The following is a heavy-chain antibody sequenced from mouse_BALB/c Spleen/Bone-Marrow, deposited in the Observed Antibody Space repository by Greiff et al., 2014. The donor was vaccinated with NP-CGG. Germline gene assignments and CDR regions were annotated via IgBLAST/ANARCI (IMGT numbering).Heavy chain of an antibody. D-gene: IGHD2-4*01. Sequence: QVHVKQSGAELVKPGTSVKMSCKASGYTFTSYWMHWVKQRPGQGLEWIGDIYPGSDSTNYNEKFKSKATLTVDTSSSTAYMQPSSLTSEDSAVYYCARRDDYDDYYFAYWGQGTTLTVSS. V-gene: IGHV1-55*01. CDR2: IYPGSDST. CDR1: GYTFTSYW. CDR3: ARRDDYDDYYFAY. J-gene: IGHJ2*01.